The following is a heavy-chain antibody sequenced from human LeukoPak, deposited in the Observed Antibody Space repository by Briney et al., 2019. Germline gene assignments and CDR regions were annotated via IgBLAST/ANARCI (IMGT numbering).Heavy chain of an antibody. CDR3: AREGTDFWSGYYNDY. Sequence: KAGGSLRLSCAASGFTFSSYSMNWVRQAPGKGLEWVSSISSSSSYIYYADSVKGRFTISRDNAKNSLYLQMNSLRAEDAAVYYCAREGTDFWSGYYNDYWGQGTLVTVSS. CDR2: ISSSSSYI. CDR1: GFTFSSYS. V-gene: IGHV3-21*01. D-gene: IGHD3-3*01. J-gene: IGHJ4*02.